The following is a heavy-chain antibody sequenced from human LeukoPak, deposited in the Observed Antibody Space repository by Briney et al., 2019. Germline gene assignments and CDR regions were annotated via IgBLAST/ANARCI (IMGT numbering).Heavy chain of an antibody. CDR3: ARHGRGSRSPNAFDF. Sequence: GESLNISCKGSGYRFTDYWIGWVRQMPGKRLQWMGVIYPDDSDIRYSPSFQGQVTISADKSILTAYLQWSSLKASDTAMYYCARHGRGSRSPNAFDFWGQGTMVTVSS. V-gene: IGHV5-51*01. D-gene: IGHD3-10*01. J-gene: IGHJ3*01. CDR2: IYPDDSDI. CDR1: GYRFTDYW.